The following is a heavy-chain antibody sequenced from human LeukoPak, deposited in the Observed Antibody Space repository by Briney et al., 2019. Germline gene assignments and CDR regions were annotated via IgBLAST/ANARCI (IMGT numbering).Heavy chain of an antibody. Sequence: GGSLRLSCAASGFTFSSYSMGWVRQAPGKGLEWVSAITASGGNTYYADSMKGRFTISRDNSKNTLYLQVNSLRAEDTAVYCCAKGNGYSYGRYYFDYWGQGTLVTVSS. V-gene: IGHV3-23*01. J-gene: IGHJ4*02. CDR3: AKGNGYSYGRYYFDY. CDR1: GFTFSSYS. CDR2: ITASGGNT. D-gene: IGHD5-18*01.